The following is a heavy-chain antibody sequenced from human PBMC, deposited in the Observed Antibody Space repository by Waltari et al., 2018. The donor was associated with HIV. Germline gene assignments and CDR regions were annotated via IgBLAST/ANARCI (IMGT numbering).Heavy chain of an antibody. CDR3: TTDVYDGSGGNAFDV. D-gene: IGHD5-12*01. V-gene: IGHV3-15*01. Sequence: EVQLVESGGGLVKPGGSLRLSCAVSGFDFTNAWLNWVRQAPGKGVGWIGRIKSHSDGGTSDYAAPLKGRFSISRDDSQRTLFLQISSLMTEDTGVYYCTTDVYDGSGGNAFDVWGQGTMVTVSS. J-gene: IGHJ3*01. CDR1: GFDFTNAW. CDR2: IKSHSDGGTS.